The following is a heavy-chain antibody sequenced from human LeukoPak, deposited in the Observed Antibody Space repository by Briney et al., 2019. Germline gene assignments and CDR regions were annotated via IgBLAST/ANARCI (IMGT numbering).Heavy chain of an antibody. J-gene: IGHJ4*02. Sequence: YPSETLSLTCTVSGGSISSYYWSWIRQPPGKGLEWIGYIYYSGSTYYNPSLKSRVTISVDTSKNQFSLKLSSVTAADTAVYYCARDRSGYDTFDYWGQGTLVTVSS. V-gene: IGHV4-30-4*08. CDR3: ARDRSGYDTFDY. CDR1: GGSISSYY. CDR2: IYYSGST. D-gene: IGHD5-12*01.